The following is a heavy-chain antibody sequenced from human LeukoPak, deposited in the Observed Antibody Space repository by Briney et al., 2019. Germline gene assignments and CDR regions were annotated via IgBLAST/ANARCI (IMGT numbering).Heavy chain of an antibody. J-gene: IGHJ4*02. CDR3: ARARSLDY. CDR2: ISYDGSNK. CDR1: GFTFSSYA. Sequence: GGSLRLSCAASGFTFSSYAMHWVRQAPGKGLEWVAVISYDGSNKYYADSVKGRFTISRDNSKNTLYLQMNSLRAEDTAVYYCARARSLDYWGQGTLVTVSS. V-gene: IGHV3-30*14.